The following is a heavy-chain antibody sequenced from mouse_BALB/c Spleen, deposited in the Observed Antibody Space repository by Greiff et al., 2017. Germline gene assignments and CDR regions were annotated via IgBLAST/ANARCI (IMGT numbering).Heavy chain of an antibody. Sequence: EVQLQESGPGLVKPSQSLSLTCTVTGYSITSDYAWNWIRQFPGNKLEWMGYISYSGSTSYNPSLKSRISITRDTSKNQFFLQLNSVTTEDTATYYCARGVYGKEGYYYAMDYWGQGTSVTVSS. CDR3: ARGVYGKEGYYYAMDY. CDR1: GYSITSDYA. J-gene: IGHJ4*01. V-gene: IGHV3-2*02. CDR2: ISYSGST. D-gene: IGHD2-1*01.